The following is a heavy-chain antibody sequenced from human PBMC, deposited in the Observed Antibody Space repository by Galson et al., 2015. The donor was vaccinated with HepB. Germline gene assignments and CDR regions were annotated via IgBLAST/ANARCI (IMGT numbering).Heavy chain of an antibody. CDR3: AKDNGAVAGTWGDY. D-gene: IGHD6-19*01. J-gene: IGHJ4*02. Sequence: SLRLSCAASGFTFSSYSMNWVRQAPGKGLEWASSISSSSSYINYADSEKGRFTISRDNAKNSLYLQMNSLRAEDTAVYYCAKDNGAVAGTWGDYWGQGTLVTVSS. CDR1: GFTFSSYS. CDR2: ISSSSSYI. V-gene: IGHV3-21*01.